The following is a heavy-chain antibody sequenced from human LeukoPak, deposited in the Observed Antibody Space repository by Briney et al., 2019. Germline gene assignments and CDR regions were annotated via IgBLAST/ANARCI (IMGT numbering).Heavy chain of an antibody. Sequence: PGGSLRLSCSASGFTVTTNYMTWVRQAPGQGLAWVSIIYSGGYTDYADSVKGRFTISRDNSKNTLDLQMNSLRAEDTAVYYCARRLEYSGSKGVFDYWGQGTLVTVSS. V-gene: IGHV3-66*01. CDR1: GFTVTTNY. J-gene: IGHJ4*02. CDR3: ARRLEYSGSKGVFDY. D-gene: IGHD1-26*01. CDR2: IYSGGYT.